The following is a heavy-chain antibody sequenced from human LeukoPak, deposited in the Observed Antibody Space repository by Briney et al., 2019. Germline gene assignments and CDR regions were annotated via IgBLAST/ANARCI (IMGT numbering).Heavy chain of an antibody. Sequence: PGGSLRLSCAASGFTFDNYGMSWVRQAPGKGLEWVSGINWNGGSIGYVDSVKGRFTISRDNAKNSLYLQMNSLRAEDTAVYYCAELGSTMIGGVWGKGTTVTISS. CDR1: GFTFDNYG. CDR3: AELGSTMIGGV. CDR2: INWNGGSI. J-gene: IGHJ6*04. D-gene: IGHD3-10*02. V-gene: IGHV3-20*04.